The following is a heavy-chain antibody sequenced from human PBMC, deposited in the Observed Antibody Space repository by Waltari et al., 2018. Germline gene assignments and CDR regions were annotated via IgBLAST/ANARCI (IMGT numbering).Heavy chain of an antibody. D-gene: IGHD3-9*01. Sequence: QVQLVESGGGVVQPGRSLRLSCAASGFTFSSYAMHWARQAPGRGLERVAVISYDGGNKSYADSVKGRFTIPRDNSKTTLYLQMNSLIAEDTAVYYCARPDYDIWGFDPWGQGTLVTVSS. CDR3: ARPDYDIWGFDP. CDR2: ISYDGGNK. V-gene: IGHV3-30*01. CDR1: GFTFSSYA. J-gene: IGHJ5*02.